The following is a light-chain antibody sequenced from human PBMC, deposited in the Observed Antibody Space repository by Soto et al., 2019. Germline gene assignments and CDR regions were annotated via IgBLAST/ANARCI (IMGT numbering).Light chain of an antibody. CDR2: GAS. J-gene: IGKJ1*01. Sequence: EMAFTQSPATLAVSPGERATLSCRASQSISSYLAWYQQKPGQAPRLLIYGASTRAADVPARFSGGGSGTEFTLTISSLQSEDFAEYHCQQYNNWPQTFGQGTKVDI. CDR3: QQYNNWPQT. V-gene: IGKV3-15*01. CDR1: QSISSY.